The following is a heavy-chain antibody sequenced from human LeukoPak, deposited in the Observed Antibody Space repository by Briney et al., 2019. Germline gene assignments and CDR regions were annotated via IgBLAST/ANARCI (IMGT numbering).Heavy chain of an antibody. CDR1: GYTFTGYF. D-gene: IGHD4-23*01. CDR3: ARDPNDYGGIHEGY. Sequence: GASVKVSCKASGYTFTGYFMHWVRQAPGQGVEWMGWINPNSGGTNYAQQFQGRVTMTRDTSISTAYMELSRLRSDDTAVYYCARDPNDYGGIHEGYWGQGTLVTVSS. CDR2: INPNSGGT. V-gene: IGHV1-2*02. J-gene: IGHJ4*02.